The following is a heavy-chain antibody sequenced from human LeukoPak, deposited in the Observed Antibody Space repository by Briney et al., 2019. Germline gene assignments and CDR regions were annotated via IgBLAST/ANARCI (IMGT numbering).Heavy chain of an antibody. V-gene: IGHV3-23*01. CDR3: AKVRAELGYCSGGSCYGHLFDY. J-gene: IGHJ4*02. D-gene: IGHD2-15*01. CDR2: IRGSGGST. CDR1: GFTVSSYA. Sequence: PGGSLRLSFAAPGFTVSSYAISSVRQARGKGLEWVSAIRGSGGSTDCADSGKSRFTISRDNSKNTLYLQMNSLRAEDTAIYYCAKVRAELGYCSGGSCYGHLFDYWGQGTLVTVSS.